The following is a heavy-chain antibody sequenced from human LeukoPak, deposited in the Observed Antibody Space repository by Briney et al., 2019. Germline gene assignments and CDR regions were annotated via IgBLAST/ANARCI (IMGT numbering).Heavy chain of an antibody. J-gene: IGHJ6*02. CDR1: GFTFSSYS. CDR2: ISSSSSYI. Sequence: GGSLRLSCAASGFTFSSYSMNWVRQAPGKGLEWASSISSSSSYIYYADSVKGRFTISRDNAKNSLYLQMNSLRAEDTAVYYCAPDAYDFWSGYGMDVWGQGTTVTVSS. V-gene: IGHV3-21*01. CDR3: APDAYDFWSGYGMDV. D-gene: IGHD3-3*01.